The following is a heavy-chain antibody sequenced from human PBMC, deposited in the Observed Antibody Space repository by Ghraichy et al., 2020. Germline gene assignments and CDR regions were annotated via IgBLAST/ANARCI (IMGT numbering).Heavy chain of an antibody. J-gene: IGHJ6*02. CDR3: ARVNYGMDV. CDR2: IKKDGSDK. Sequence: GSLRLSCAASGFTFSGYWMTWVRQAPGKGLEWVANIKKDGSDKYYVDSVKGRFTISRDNANAKKSLYLEMNSLRAEDTAVYYCARVNYGMDVWGQGNTVTVS. V-gene: IGHV3-7*01. CDR1: GFTFSGYW.